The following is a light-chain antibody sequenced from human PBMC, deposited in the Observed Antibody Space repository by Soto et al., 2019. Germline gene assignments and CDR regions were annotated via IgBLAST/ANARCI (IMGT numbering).Light chain of an antibody. Sequence: QSVLTQPPSVSAAPGQTVTISCSGSSSSIGKNYVSWYQQFPGTAPKLLIVDTNKRPSGIPDRFSGSKSGTSATLAITGLQTGDEADYYCAAWDGSLRELLFGGGTKVTVL. CDR1: SSSIGKNY. J-gene: IGLJ2*01. CDR3: AAWDGSLRELL. CDR2: DTN. V-gene: IGLV1-51*01.